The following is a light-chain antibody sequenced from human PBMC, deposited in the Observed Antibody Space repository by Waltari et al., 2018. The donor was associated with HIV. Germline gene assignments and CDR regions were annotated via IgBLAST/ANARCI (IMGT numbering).Light chain of an antibody. Sequence: SYELIQPPSVSVSPGQTARITCPGDLLAQPYGYWYQQMPGLAPVLLIYHDTERPSGVPERFSGSSSGTTFTLTISGVQAEDEADYYCQSADSSGTYVFGTGTKVTVL. J-gene: IGLJ1*01. CDR1: LLAQPY. CDR2: HDT. V-gene: IGLV3-25*03. CDR3: QSADSSGTYV.